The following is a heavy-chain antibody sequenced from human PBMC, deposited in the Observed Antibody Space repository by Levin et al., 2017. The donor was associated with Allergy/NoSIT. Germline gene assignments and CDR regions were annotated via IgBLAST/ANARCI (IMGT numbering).Heavy chain of an antibody. J-gene: IGHJ4*02. Sequence: CTVSGGSISGGGYHWTWIRQHPEKGLEWIGYIYYSGSTFYNPSLKSRLMISVDTSKNQFSLNVSSVTAADTAGYYCAREDGSTFDFWGQGALVTVAS. D-gene: IGHD2-2*03. CDR2: IYYSGST. CDR3: AREDGSTFDF. V-gene: IGHV4-31*03. CDR1: GGSISGGGYH.